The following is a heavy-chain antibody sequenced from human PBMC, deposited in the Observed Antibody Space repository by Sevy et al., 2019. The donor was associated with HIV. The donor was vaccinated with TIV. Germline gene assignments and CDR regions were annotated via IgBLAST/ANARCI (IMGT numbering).Heavy chain of an antibody. CDR1: GYSFTSYW. J-gene: IGHJ6*02. CDR3: ARSIAAAGEDYYYYYYGMDV. Sequence: GESLKISCKGSGYSFTSYWIGWVRQMPGKGLEWMGIIYPGDSDTRYSPSFQGQVTISADKSISTAYLQWSSPKASDTAMYYCARSIAAAGEDYYYYYYGMDVWGQGTTVTVSS. D-gene: IGHD6-13*01. CDR2: IYPGDSDT. V-gene: IGHV5-51*01.